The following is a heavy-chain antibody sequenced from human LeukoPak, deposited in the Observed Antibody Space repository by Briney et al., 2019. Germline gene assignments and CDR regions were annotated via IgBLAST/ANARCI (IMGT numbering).Heavy chain of an antibody. CDR2: VRQDGGEI. V-gene: IGHV3-7*01. CDR1: GFTFGTYW. CDR3: ARRVSGREKYFDY. J-gene: IGHJ4*02. Sequence: GGSLRPSCAAAGFTFGTYWMSWVRQPPGKWLEWVANVRQDGGEINYVDSVKGRFTISRDNAKNSLSLQMNGLRAEDTAVYYCARRVSGREKYFDYWGQGTLVTVSS. D-gene: IGHD6-19*01.